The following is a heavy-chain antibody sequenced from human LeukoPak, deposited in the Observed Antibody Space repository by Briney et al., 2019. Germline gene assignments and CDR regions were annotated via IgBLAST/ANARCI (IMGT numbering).Heavy chain of an antibody. J-gene: IGHJ4*02. V-gene: IGHV3-23*01. D-gene: IGHD3-16*02. CDR1: GFSFRDYP. CDR3: ARDESPTYDYVWGSYRYPGDY. CDR2: ISAGADVI. Sequence: GGSLRLSCEAAGFSFRDYPMGWVRRASGKRLEWVSGISAGADVIFYADPVKGRFTISRDNSKNTLYLQMNSLRAEDTAVYYCARDESPTYDYVWGSYRYPGDYWGQGTLVTVSS.